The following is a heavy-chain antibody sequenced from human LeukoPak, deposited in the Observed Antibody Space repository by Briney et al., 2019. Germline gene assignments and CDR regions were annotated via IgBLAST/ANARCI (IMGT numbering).Heavy chain of an antibody. CDR2: INHSGST. D-gene: IGHD2-2*01. CDR3: ASTYCSSTSCYKDFDY. V-gene: IGHV4-34*01. J-gene: IGHJ4*02. CDR1: GGSFSGYY. Sequence: PSETLSLTXAVYGGSFSGYYWSWIRQPPGKGLEWIGEINHSGSTNYNPSLKSRVTISVDTSKNQFSLKLSSVTAADTAVYYCASTYCSSTSCYKDFDYWGQGTLVTVSS.